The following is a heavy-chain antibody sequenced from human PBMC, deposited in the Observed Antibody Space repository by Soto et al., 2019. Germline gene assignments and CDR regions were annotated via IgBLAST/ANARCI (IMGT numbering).Heavy chain of an antibody. J-gene: IGHJ6*02. V-gene: IGHV1-46*01. D-gene: IGHD2-2*01. CDR3: ASSRYCISTSCHPSSFGYYYYGMDV. Sequence: ASVKVSCKASGYTFTSYGISWVRQAPGQGLEWMGIINPSGGSSSCAQRFQGRVTMTRDTSTSTVYMELSSLRSEDTAVYYCASSRYCISTSCHPSSFGYYYYGMDVRGQGTKVTVSS. CDR1: GYTFTSYG. CDR2: INPSGGSS.